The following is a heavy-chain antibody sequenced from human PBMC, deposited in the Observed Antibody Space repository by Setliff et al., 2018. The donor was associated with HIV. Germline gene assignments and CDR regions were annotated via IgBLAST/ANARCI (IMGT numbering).Heavy chain of an antibody. V-gene: IGHV1-2*02. CDR2: INPNSGGT. J-gene: IGHJ4*02. Sequence: ASVKVSCKVSGYSFINNYMHWVQQAPGQGLEWMGWINPNSGGTIYAQKFQDRVTMTRDTSSSTAYMELSRLRSDDTAVYYCATGRDSSGYYFLADYWGRGTLVTVSS. D-gene: IGHD3-22*01. CDR1: GYSFINNY. CDR3: ATGRDSSGYYFLADY.